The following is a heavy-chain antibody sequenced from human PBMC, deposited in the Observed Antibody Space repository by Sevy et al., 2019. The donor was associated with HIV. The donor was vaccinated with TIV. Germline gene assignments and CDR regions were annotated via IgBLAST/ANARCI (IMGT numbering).Heavy chain of an antibody. CDR1: GFTFSFYA. CDR3: AREGLVPTATPDRYYFYGMDI. CDR2: ISYNGNNK. V-gene: IGHV3-30*04. Sequence: GGSLRLSCAGSGFTFSFYAMHWVRQAPGKGLEWVAVISYNGNNKKYADSVKGRFTISRDNSKNTMYLQMNSLRGEDTAAYYCAREGLVPTATPDRYYFYGMDIWGQGTTVTVSS. D-gene: IGHD2-2*01. J-gene: IGHJ6*02.